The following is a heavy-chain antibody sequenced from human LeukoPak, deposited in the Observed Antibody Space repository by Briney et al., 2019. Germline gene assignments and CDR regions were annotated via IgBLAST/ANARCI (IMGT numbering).Heavy chain of an antibody. CDR1: GYSFTNYW. J-gene: IGHJ3*02. CDR3: AGGDQRHGYYDFWSGPIPGAFDI. V-gene: IGHV5-51*01. Sequence: GESLKISCKGSGYSFTNYWIGWVRQMPGKGLKWMGIIYPGDSDARYSPSFQGQVTISADKSISTAYLQWSSLKASDTAMYYCAGGDQRHGYYDFWSGPIPGAFDIWGQGTMVTVSS. CDR2: IYPGDSDA. D-gene: IGHD3-3*01.